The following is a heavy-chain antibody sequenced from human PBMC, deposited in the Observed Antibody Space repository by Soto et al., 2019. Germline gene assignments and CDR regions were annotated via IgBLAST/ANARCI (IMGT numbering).Heavy chain of an antibody. CDR3: AKAAHTLLIAGVTAGMDL. D-gene: IGHD6-13*01. J-gene: IGHJ6*02. CDR1: GYTFTDYY. CDR2: INPNSGGT. V-gene: IGHV1-2*02. Sequence: ASVKVSCKASGYTFTDYYIYWVRQAPGQGLEWMGWINPNSGGTKYAQKFQGRVTMTRVTSISTAYMELNSLKTDDTAVYYCAKAAHTLLIAGVTAGMDLWGHGTPVTVSS.